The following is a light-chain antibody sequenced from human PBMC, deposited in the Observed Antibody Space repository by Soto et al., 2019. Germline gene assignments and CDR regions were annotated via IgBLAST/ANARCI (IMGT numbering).Light chain of an antibody. CDR2: NNN. J-gene: IGLJ1*01. CDR3: AAWDDSLNGLV. V-gene: IGLV1-44*01. CDR1: SSNIGSNT. Sequence: QFVLTQPPSASGTPGQRVTISCSGSSSNIGSNTVNWYQQLPGTAPKLLIYNNNQRPSGVPDRFSGYKSGTSASLAISGLQSEDEDDYYCAAWDDSLNGLVFGTGTKLTVL.